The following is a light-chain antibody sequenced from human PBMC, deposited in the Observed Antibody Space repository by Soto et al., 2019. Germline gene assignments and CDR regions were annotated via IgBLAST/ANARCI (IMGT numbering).Light chain of an antibody. CDR3: ISYTGSDTSYV. CDR2: EVR. J-gene: IGLJ1*01. CDR1: SSDVGSYNY. V-gene: IGLV2-14*01. Sequence: QSALTQPASVSGSPGQSVTISWTGTSSDVGSYNYVAWYQQFPGKTPKLIIYEVRNRPSGVSSRFSGSKSGNTASLTISGLQAEDEADYYCISYTGSDTSYVFGTGTKLTVL.